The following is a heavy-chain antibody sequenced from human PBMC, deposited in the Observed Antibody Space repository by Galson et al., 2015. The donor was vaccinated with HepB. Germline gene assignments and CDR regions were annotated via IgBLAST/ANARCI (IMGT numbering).Heavy chain of an antibody. J-gene: IGHJ6*02. CDR3: AIRRITMVRGVQNYYYYGMDV. CDR1: GYTFTSYY. D-gene: IGHD3-10*01. CDR2: INPSGGST. Sequence: SVKVSCKASGYTFTSYYMHWVRQAPGQGLEWMGIINPSGGSTSYAQKFQGRVTMTRDTSTSTVYMELSSLRYEDTAVYHCAIRRITMVRGVQNYYYYGMDVWGQGTTVTVSS. V-gene: IGHV1-46*03.